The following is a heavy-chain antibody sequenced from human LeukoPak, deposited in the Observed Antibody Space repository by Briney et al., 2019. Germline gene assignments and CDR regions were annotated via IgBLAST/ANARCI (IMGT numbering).Heavy chain of an antibody. CDR3: ARQGHSSGYYAFDY. Sequence: GESLKISCKGSGSSFSNYWTGWVRQMPGKGLEWMGIFHPGDSVTRHSPCFQGQVTLSADKSISTAYLQWRSLKAENTAMYYCARQGHSSGYYAFDYWGQGTVDSVSS. CDR2: FHPGDSVT. D-gene: IGHD3-22*01. CDR1: GSSFSNYW. J-gene: IGHJ4*02. V-gene: IGHV5-51*01.